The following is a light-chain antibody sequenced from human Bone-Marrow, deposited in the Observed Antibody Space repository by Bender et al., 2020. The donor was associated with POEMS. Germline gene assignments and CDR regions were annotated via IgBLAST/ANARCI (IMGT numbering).Light chain of an antibody. CDR3: QSSDRGGTHLV. CDR2: EDN. Sequence: SYELTQPPSVSVSPRRTAKITCSGDALPKKYVYWFQQKSGQAPALLIYEDNKRFSGIPERFSGSSSGTMATLTISGVQAKDEADYFCQSSDRGGTHLVFGGGTSLTVL. V-gene: IGLV3-10*01. J-gene: IGLJ2*01. CDR1: ALPKKY.